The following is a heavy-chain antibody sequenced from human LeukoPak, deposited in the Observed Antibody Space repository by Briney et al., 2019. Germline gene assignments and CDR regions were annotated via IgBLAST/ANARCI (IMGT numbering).Heavy chain of an antibody. V-gene: IGHV4-39*01. CDR1: GGSISSSSYY. CDR3: ARHCTWGSGWAFDY. J-gene: IGHJ4*02. Sequence: KPSETLSLTCTVSGGSISSSSYYWGWIRQPPGKGLEWIGSIYYSGSTYYNPSLKSRVTISVDTSKNQFSLKLSSVTAADTAVYYCARHCTWGSGWAFDYWGQGTLVTVSS. D-gene: IGHD6-19*01. CDR2: IYYSGST.